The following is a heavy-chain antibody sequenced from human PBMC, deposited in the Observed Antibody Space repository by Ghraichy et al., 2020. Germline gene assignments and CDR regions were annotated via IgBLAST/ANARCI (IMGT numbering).Heavy chain of an antibody. Sequence: SQTLSLTCTVSSGSITSSAYYWAWIRQPPGKGLEWIGSIYYTGNTFHNPSLKSRVTISVDTSKNQFSLRLNSVTAADTAVYYCARRFSGYPAEFDYWGQGALVTVSS. J-gene: IGHJ4*02. D-gene: IGHD3-22*01. CDR1: SGSITSSAYY. CDR2: IYYTGNT. V-gene: IGHV4-39*01. CDR3: ARRFSGYPAEFDY.